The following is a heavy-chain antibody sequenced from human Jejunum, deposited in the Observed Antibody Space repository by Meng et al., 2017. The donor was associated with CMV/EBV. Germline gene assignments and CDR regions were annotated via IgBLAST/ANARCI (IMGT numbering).Heavy chain of an antibody. CDR2: MYYTVST. D-gene: IGHD6-13*01. V-gene: IGHV4-39*07. CDR3: ARESTSTWGPGFDP. J-gene: IGHJ5*02. Sequence: GGSISSRSHYWGWIRQPPGKGLEWIGSMYYTVSTQYNPSLKSRVTISVDTSKNQFSLKLSSVTAADTAVYYCARESTSTWGPGFDPWGQGTLVTVSS. CDR1: GGSISSRSHY.